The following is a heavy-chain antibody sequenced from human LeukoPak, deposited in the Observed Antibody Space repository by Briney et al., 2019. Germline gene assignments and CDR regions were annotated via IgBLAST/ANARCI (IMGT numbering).Heavy chain of an antibody. D-gene: IGHD5-24*01. CDR2: IYYSGDT. CDR3: ARYGDGYRFAY. J-gene: IGHJ4*02. V-gene: IGHV4-59*08. CDR1: GGSINNYY. Sequence: SETLSLTCTVSGGSINNYYWTWIRQPPGKGLEWIGYIYYSGDTRYNPSLKSRVTISVDTSKNQFSLRVNSVTAADTAVYYCARYGDGYRFAYWGQGTLVTVSS.